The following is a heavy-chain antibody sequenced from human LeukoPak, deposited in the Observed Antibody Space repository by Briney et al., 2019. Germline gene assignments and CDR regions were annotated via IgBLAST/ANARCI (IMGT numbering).Heavy chain of an antibody. D-gene: IGHD1-1*01. CDR3: ARLRTTLGYGMDV. V-gene: IGHV3-48*01. CDR1: GFPFIEYS. J-gene: IGHJ6*02. CDR2: IGIDSGNT. Sequence: GGSLRLSCTASGFPFIEYSMNWVRQVPGKGLEWISYIGIDSGNTKYADSVRGRFTISADKAKNSLYLQMNSLRVEDTAVYYCARLRTTLGYGMDVWGQGTTVTVSS.